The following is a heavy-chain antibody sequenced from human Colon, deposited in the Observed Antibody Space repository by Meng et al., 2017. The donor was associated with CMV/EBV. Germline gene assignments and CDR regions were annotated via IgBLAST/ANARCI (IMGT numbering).Heavy chain of an antibody. J-gene: IGHJ4*01. D-gene: IGHD6-19*01. CDR1: GFTFSSYW. CDR2: VYGGIGST. CDR3: AKGWEVAGLDN. Sequence: GESLKISCAASGFTFSSYWMSWVRQAPGKGLEWVSVVYGGIGSTYYADSVKGRFTISRENSENTVYLEMNSLRVEDTAVYYCAKGWEVAGLDNWGQEPWSPSPQ. V-gene: IGHV3-23*03.